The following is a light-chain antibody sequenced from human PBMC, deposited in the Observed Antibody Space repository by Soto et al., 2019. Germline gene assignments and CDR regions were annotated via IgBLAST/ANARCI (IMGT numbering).Light chain of an antibody. J-gene: IGKJ5*01. CDR1: QSVSSSY. Sequence: EIVLTQSPGTLSLSPGERATLSCTAIQSVSSSYLAWYQQKPGQAPRLLIYGASSRATGIPDRFSGSGSGTDFTLTISRLEPEDFAVYYCQQYGGSPSITFGQGTRLEIK. CDR2: GAS. CDR3: QQYGGSPSIT. V-gene: IGKV3-20*01.